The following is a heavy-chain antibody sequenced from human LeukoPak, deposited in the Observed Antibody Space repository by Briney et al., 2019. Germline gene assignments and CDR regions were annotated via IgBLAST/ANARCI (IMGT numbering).Heavy chain of an antibody. CDR2: INPNSGGT. Sequence: WASVKVSCKASGYTFTGYYMHWVRQAPGQGLEWMGWINPNSGGTNYAQKFQGRVTMTRDTSISTAYMELSRLRSDDTAVYYCARGPRDFWSGYYSDYWGQGTLVTVSS. CDR3: ARGPRDFWSGYYSDY. CDR1: GYTFTGYY. J-gene: IGHJ4*02. V-gene: IGHV1-2*02. D-gene: IGHD3-3*01.